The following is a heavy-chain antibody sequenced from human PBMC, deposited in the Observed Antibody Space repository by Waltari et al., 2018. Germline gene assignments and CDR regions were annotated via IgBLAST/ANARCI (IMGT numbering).Heavy chain of an antibody. CDR3: ARHTPRLDSSSWSGFQH. Sequence: QVQLQESGPGLVKPSETLSLTCAVSGYSISSGYYWGWIRQPPGKGLEWIGSIYHSGSTYYNPSLKSRVTISVDTSKNQFSLKLSSVTAADTAVYYCARHTPRLDSSSWSGFQHWGQGTLVIVSS. CDR1: GYSISSGYY. D-gene: IGHD6-13*01. J-gene: IGHJ1*01. CDR2: IYHSGST. V-gene: IGHV4-38-2*01.